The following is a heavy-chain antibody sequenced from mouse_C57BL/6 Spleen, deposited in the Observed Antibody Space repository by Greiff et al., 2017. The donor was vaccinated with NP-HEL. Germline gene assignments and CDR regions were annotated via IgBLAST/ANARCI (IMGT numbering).Heavy chain of an antibody. CDR2: IDPETGGT. D-gene: IGHD1-1*01. CDR1: GYTFTDYE. J-gene: IGHJ2*01. CDR3: TRNYGSSGQDY. V-gene: IGHV1-15*01. Sequence: VQLQQSGAELVRPGASVTLSCKASGYTFTDYEMHWVKQTPVHGLEWIGAIDPETGGTAYNQKFKGKAILTADKSSSTAYMELRGLTSEDSAVYYCTRNYGSSGQDYWGQGTTLTVSS.